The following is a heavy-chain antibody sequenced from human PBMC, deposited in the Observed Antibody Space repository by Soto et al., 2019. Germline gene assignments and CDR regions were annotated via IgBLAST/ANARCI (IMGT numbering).Heavy chain of an antibody. J-gene: IGHJ6*02. CDR3: AREGGVNIPDDYYYYGLDV. D-gene: IGHD3-16*01. Sequence: QVHLVESGGGVVQPGSSLRLSCAATGFAFRNYGMHWVRRAPGKGLEWLAVISYDGCNKNHADSVQGRFTISRDNSKNTLSLQMDSLRVEDTAVYYCAREGGVNIPDDYYYYGLDVWGQGTPVTVSS. V-gene: IGHV3-30*19. CDR1: GFAFRNYG. CDR2: ISYDGCNK.